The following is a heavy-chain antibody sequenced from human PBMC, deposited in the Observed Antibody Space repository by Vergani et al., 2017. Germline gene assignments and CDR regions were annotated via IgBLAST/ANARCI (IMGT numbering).Heavy chain of an antibody. CDR1: GFTFIMHA. Sequence: EVQLVESGGGLVKPGGSLRLSCAASGFTFIMHAMSWVRQAPGKGLEWVSAIGTAGDTYYPGSVKGRFTISRENAKNSLYLQMNGLRAGDTAVYYCARRDSSSPALDYWGQGTLVTVSS. D-gene: IGHD6-6*01. CDR3: ARRDSSSPALDY. CDR2: IGTAGDT. J-gene: IGHJ4*02. V-gene: IGHV3-13*01.